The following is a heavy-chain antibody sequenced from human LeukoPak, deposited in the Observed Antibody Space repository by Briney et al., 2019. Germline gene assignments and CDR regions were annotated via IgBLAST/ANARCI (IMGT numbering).Heavy chain of an antibody. CDR2: ISSSISYI. V-gene: IGHV3-21*01. CDR1: GFTFSSYS. J-gene: IGHJ3*02. D-gene: IGHD2-2*01. CDR3: ARDQVGPPGDIVVVQAADDAFDI. Sequence: GGSLRLSCAASGFTFSSYSMNWVPQAPGKGLEWVSSISSSISYIYYADSVKGRFTISRDNAKNSLYLQMNSLRAEDTAVYYCARDQVGPPGDIVVVQAADDAFDIWGQGTMVTVSS.